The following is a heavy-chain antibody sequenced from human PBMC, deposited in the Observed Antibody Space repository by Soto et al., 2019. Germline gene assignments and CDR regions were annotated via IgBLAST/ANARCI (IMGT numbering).Heavy chain of an antibody. V-gene: IGHV3-15*07. D-gene: IGHD3-22*01. CDR2: VKSKTAGGTT. J-gene: IGHJ4*01. CDR1: GFIFSNAW. Sequence: EVHLVESGGGLVKPGGSLRLSCAASGFIFSNAWINWVRQAPGKGLEWVGRVKSKTAGGTTDFAAPVKGRFAISRDDSKNMVYLEMNSLKTEDTAIYYGTTDSYVTSMIVRFDYWGHGTLVTVSS. CDR3: TTDSYVTSMIVRFDY.